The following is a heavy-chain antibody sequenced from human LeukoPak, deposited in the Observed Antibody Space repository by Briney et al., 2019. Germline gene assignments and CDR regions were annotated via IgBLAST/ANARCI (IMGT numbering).Heavy chain of an antibody. CDR2: IKSKVDGETT. CDR3: AIDEPDYAPYDFDY. CDR1: GFTFSSYW. V-gene: IGHV3-15*01. J-gene: IGHJ4*02. Sequence: GGSLRLSCAASGFTFSSYWMSWVRQAPGKGLEWVARIKSKVDGETTDYAAPVKGRFTISRDDSNNMLYLQMNSLKIEDTAVYYCAIDEPDYAPYDFDYWGQGTLVAVSS. D-gene: IGHD4-17*01.